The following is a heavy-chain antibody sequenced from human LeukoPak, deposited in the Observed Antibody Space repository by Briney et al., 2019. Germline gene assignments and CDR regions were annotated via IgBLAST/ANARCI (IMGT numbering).Heavy chain of an antibody. V-gene: IGHV6-1*01. Sequence: SQTLSLTCAISGDSVSSNSAAWNWVRQSPSRGLEWLGRTFHRSKWYNDYAVFVKSRITINPDTSKNQFSLQLNSVTPEDTAVYYCARGKWELLSHYWCFDLWGRGTLVTVSS. D-gene: IGHD1-26*01. CDR2: TFHRSKWYN. CDR1: GDSVSSNSAA. CDR3: ARGKWELLSHYWCFDL. J-gene: IGHJ2*01.